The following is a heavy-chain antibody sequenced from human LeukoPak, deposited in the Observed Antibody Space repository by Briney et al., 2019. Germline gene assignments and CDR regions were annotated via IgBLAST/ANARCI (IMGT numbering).Heavy chain of an antibody. CDR2: IFTSGST. J-gene: IGHJ4*02. Sequence: SETLSLTCTVSGGSISGYYWNWIRQPAGEALEWIGRIFTSGSTNYNPSLKSRVTMSVDTSKNHFSLRLSSVTAADTALYYCARSLDYGSSYYFDYWGQGTLVTVSS. CDR1: GGSISGYY. CDR3: ARSLDYGSSYYFDY. V-gene: IGHV4-4*07. D-gene: IGHD6-6*01.